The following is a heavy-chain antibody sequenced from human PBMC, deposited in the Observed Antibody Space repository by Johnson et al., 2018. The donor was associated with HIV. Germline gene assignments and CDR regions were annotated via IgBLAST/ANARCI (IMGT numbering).Heavy chain of an antibody. CDR1: GFTFSSYG. CDR3: ARALKRIAAADDAFDI. J-gene: IGHJ3*02. CDR2: IRYDGSNK. V-gene: IGHV3-30*02. D-gene: IGHD6-13*01. Sequence: VQLVESGGGVVQPGGSLRLSCAASGFTFSSYGMHWVRQAPGKGLEWVAFIRYDGSNKYYADSVKGRFTISRDNSKNSLYLQMNSLRAEDTAVYYWARALKRIAAADDAFDIWGQVTMVTVSS.